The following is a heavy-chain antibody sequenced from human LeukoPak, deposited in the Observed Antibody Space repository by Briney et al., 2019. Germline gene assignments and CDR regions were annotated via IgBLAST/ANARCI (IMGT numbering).Heavy chain of an antibody. V-gene: IGHV3-23*01. CDR3: ASRYCSGGNCYAFDY. D-gene: IGHD2-15*01. J-gene: IGHJ4*02. CDR2: ISGSGGST. Sequence: GGSLRLSCAASGFTFSSYAMSWVRQAPGKGLEWVSDISGSGGSTYYSESVKRRFTITRDDSANNLYLKMNSLRAEDTAVYYCASRYCSGGNCYAFDYWGQGTRVTVSS. CDR1: GFTFSSYA.